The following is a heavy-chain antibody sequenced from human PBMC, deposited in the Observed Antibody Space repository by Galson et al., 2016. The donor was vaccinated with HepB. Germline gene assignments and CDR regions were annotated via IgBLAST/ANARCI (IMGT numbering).Heavy chain of an antibody. J-gene: IGHJ4*02. CDR1: GFTFSSYG. D-gene: IGHD2-8*01. V-gene: IGHV3-30*18. CDR3: TKRCMTNTCHNADDF. CDR2: ISYDGSLK. Sequence: SLRLSCAASGFTFSSYGMHWVRQAPGKGLEWVAAISYDGSLKYYADSVEGRFTISRDDSKSTLYLRMDSLRVEDTATYHCTKRCMTNTCHNADDFWGQGTLSPSPQ.